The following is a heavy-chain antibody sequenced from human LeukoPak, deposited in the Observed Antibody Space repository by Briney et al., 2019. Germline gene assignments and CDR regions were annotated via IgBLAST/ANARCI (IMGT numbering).Heavy chain of an antibody. J-gene: IGHJ6*03. V-gene: IGHV3-53*01. D-gene: IGHD3-10*01. CDR1: GFTLSSNY. Sequence: GGSLRLSCAASGFTLSSNYMSWVRQAPGKGLEWVSVIYSGGSTYYADSVKGRSTISRDNSKNTLYLQMNSLRAEATAVYYCASGSGSYRTPYYYMDVWGTGTTVTVSS. CDR2: IYSGGST. CDR3: ASGSGSYRTPYYYMDV.